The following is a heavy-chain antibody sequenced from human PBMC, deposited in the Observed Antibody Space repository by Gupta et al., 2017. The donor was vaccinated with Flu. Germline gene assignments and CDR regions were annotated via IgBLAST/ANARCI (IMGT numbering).Heavy chain of an antibody. CDR1: GFTFSYYW. V-gene: IGHV3-7*01. Sequence: EVQLVESGGGLVQPGGALRLSWAASGFTFSYYWITWVRQAPGKGLEWVSNIKQDGSEKYYVDSVKGRFTVSRDNAKNSLYLQMNSLRAEDTAVYYCATDLYCTNGVCSRFDYWGQGTLVTVSS. CDR3: ATDLYCTNGVCSRFDY. CDR2: IKQDGSEK. J-gene: IGHJ4*02. D-gene: IGHD2-8*01.